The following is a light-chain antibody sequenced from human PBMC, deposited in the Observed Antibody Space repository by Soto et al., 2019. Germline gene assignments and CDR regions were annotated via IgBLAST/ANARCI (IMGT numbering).Light chain of an antibody. J-gene: IGKJ1*01. CDR3: QQRTGWPRSA. Sequence: IVLTQSPATLSLSPGERANLSCRASQSVSSYLAWYQQKPGQAPRLLIYEASNRATGIPARFSGGGTGTDLTLTISSLEPEDFAVYDWQQRTGWPRSALGEGTKVEIK. V-gene: IGKV3-11*01. CDR2: EAS. CDR1: QSVSSY.